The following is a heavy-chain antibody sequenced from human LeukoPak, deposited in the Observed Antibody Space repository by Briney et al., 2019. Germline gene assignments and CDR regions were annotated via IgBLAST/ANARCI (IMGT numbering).Heavy chain of an antibody. CDR1: GFTFSSYW. J-gene: IGHJ3*02. V-gene: IGHV3-74*01. CDR3: AKDRLDAFDI. Sequence: PGGSLRLSCAASGFTFSSYWMHWVRQAPGKGLVWVSRINSDGSSTSYADSVRGRFTISRDNSKSTLSLQMNSLRAEDTAVYYCAKDRLDAFDIWGQGTMVTVSS. CDR2: INSDGSST.